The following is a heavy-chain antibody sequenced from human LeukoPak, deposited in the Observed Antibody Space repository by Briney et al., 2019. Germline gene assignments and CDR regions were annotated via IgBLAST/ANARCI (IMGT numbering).Heavy chain of an antibody. CDR1: GYTFTTYG. CDR3: ARDTSYDFWSDPTELFDM. J-gene: IGHJ3*02. D-gene: IGHD3-3*01. CDR2: VSGHNGNR. V-gene: IGHV1-18*01. Sequence: GASVKVSCKASGYTFTTYGISWMRQAPGQGLEWVGWVSGHNGNRNYAQKVQGRVTMTIDTSTRTAYMELRSLRSDDTAVYYCARDTSYDFWSDPTELFDMWGQGTMVTVSS.